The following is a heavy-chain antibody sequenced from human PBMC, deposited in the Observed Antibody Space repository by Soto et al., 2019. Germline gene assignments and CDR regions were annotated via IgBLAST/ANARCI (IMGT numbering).Heavy chain of an antibody. CDR2: IYHSGST. J-gene: IGHJ4*02. CDR3: ARGQVVAAQH. Sequence: SEILSLTCAVSGGSISGSNWWSWIRQPPGKGLEWIGYIYHSGSTYYNPSLKSRVTISVDRSKNQFSLKLSSVTAADTDVYYCARGQVVAAQHWGQGTLVTVSS. V-gene: IGHV4-30-2*01. CDR1: GGSISGSNW. D-gene: IGHD2-15*01.